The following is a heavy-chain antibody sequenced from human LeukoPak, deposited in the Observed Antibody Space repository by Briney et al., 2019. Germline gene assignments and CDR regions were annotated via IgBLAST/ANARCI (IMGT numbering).Heavy chain of an antibody. Sequence: ASVKVSFKASGYTFTVYYMHWVRQAPGQGLEWMGWINPNSGGTNYAQKFQGRVTMTRDTSISTAYMELSRLRSDDTAVYYCAREDYYYYGMDVWGQGTTVTVSS. V-gene: IGHV1-2*02. CDR2: INPNSGGT. CDR1: GYTFTVYY. J-gene: IGHJ6*02. CDR3: AREDYYYYGMDV.